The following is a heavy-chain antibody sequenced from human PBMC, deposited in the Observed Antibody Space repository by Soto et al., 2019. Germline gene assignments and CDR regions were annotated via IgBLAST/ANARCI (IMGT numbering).Heavy chain of an antibody. J-gene: IGHJ3*02. CDR3: ARAHYDILTGEPIDAFDI. Sequence: GASVKVSCKASGGTFSSYAISWVRQAPGQGLEWMGGIIPYNGTTNYAQKLQGRVTMTTDTSTSTAYMELRSLRSDDTAVYYCARAHYDILTGEPIDAFDIWGQGTMVTVSS. CDR1: GGTFSSYA. CDR2: IIPYNGTT. V-gene: IGHV1-69*05. D-gene: IGHD3-9*01.